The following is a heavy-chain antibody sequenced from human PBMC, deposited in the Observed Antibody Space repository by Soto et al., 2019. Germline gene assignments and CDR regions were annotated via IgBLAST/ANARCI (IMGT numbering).Heavy chain of an antibody. CDR3: AHPRGYGVFDAYDI. Sequence: GASVKVSCKASGGTFSSYAISWVRQAPGQGLQWMGGIIPIFGTTNYAQKFQGRVTITADESTSTVYMELSSLRIEDTAVYYCAHPRGYGVFDAYDIWGQGTMVTVSS. J-gene: IGHJ3*02. CDR1: GGTFSSYA. CDR2: IIPIFGTT. D-gene: IGHD4-17*01. V-gene: IGHV1-69*13.